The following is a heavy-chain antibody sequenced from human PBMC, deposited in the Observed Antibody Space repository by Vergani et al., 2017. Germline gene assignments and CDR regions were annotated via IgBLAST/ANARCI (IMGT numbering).Heavy chain of an antibody. CDR1: GYSFTSYW. J-gene: IGHJ5*02. CDR2: IDPSDSYT. V-gene: IGHV5-10-1*03. Sequence: EVQLVQSGAEVKKPGESLRISCKGSGYSFTSYWISWVRQMPGKGLEWMGRIDPSDSYTNYSPSFQGHVTISADKSISTAYLQWSSLKTSDTAMHYCGCTGYSFLSPTLFDPWGQGTLVTVSS. D-gene: IGHD1-26*01. CDR3: GCTGYSFLSPTLFDP.